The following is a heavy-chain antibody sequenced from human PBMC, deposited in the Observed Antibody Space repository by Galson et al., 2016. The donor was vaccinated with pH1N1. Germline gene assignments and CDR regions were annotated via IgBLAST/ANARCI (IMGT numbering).Heavy chain of an antibody. V-gene: IGHV3-23*01. J-gene: IGHJ3*02. CDR2: VSGSGGYT. CDR1: GFGFSSYA. D-gene: IGHD5-12*01. CDR3: AKANFGGYDLDAFDI. Sequence: SLRLSCAVSGFGFSSYAMSWVRQAPGKGLEWVSSVSGSGGYTYDADSVKGRFTISRDNSNSTLYLQMNSLRVEDTALYYCAKANFGGYDLDAFDIWGQGTMVTVSS.